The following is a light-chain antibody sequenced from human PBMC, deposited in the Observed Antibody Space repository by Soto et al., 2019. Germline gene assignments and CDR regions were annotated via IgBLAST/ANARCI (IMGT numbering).Light chain of an antibody. CDR1: QTFARSS. J-gene: IGKJ4*01. CDR3: LQYATSPLT. CDR2: GAS. V-gene: IGKV3-20*01. Sequence: ENVLTQSPGRLSLSPGERATLSCSASQTFARSSIAWYQQKVGQPPRLLIYGASGRATGVPDRISGSGSGTVFTLTSEGVEAEDFAGYHCLQYATSPLTFGGGTTLEIK.